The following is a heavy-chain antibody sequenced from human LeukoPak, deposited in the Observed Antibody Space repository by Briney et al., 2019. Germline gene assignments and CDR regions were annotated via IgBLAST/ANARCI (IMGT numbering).Heavy chain of an antibody. CDR1: GGSFSNSGYY. CDR3: ARLGGFDY. V-gene: IGHV4-39*01. Sequence: SETLSLTCTVSGGSFSNSGYYWGWIRQPPGKGLEWIGTIYYSGSTYYNPSLKSRVTISVDTSKNQFSLKLSSVTAAGTAMYYCARLGGFDYWGQGTLVTVSS. D-gene: IGHD3-10*01. J-gene: IGHJ4*02. CDR2: IYYSGST.